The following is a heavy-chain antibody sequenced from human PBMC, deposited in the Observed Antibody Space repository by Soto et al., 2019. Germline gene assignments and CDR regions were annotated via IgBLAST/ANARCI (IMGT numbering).Heavy chain of an antibody. CDR3: ARDLWIVGAISIDY. D-gene: IGHD1-26*01. V-gene: IGHV3-7*01. CDR1: GFTFSSYW. Sequence: GGSLRLCCAASGFTFSSYWMSWVRQAPGKGLEWVANIKQDGSEKYYVDSVKGRFTISRDNAKNSLYLQMNSLRAEDTAVYYCARDLWIVGAISIDYWGQGTLVTVSS. J-gene: IGHJ4*02. CDR2: IKQDGSEK.